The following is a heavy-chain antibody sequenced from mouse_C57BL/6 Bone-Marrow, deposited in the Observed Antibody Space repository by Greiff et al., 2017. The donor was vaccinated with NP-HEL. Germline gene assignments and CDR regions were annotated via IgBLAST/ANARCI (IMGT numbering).Heavy chain of an antibody. J-gene: IGHJ3*01. Sequence: QVQLKESDAELVKPGASVKISCKVSGYTFTDHTIHWMKQRPEQGLEWIGYIYPRDGSPTYNEKFTGTATLTADKSSSTAYMQLNSRTSEDSAVYFCARHYYGSSYSFAYWGQGTLVTVSA. D-gene: IGHD1-1*01. CDR1: GYTFTDHT. CDR3: ARHYYGSSYSFAY. CDR2: IYPRDGSP. V-gene: IGHV1-78*01.